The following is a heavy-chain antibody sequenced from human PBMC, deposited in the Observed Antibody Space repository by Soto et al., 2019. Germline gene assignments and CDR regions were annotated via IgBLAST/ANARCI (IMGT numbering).Heavy chain of an antibody. V-gene: IGHV3-23*01. Sequence: GGSLRLSCAASGFIFSDYAMTWVRQAPGRGLEWVNTISGTRGRQRNTFYTASVKGRFTVTRDNSENTLYLQMNSLGVEDTAVYYCARTPETGGYYHYFDDWGRGTLVTVSS. CDR3: ARTPETGGYYHYFDD. CDR2: ISGTRGRQRNT. J-gene: IGHJ4*02. CDR1: GFIFSDYA. D-gene: IGHD3-22*01.